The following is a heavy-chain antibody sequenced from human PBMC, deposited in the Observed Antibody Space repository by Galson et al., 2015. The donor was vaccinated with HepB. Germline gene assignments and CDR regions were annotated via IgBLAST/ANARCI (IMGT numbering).Heavy chain of an antibody. D-gene: IGHD5-18*01. CDR3: ARGGYSHISWGPMDV. V-gene: IGHV1-46*01. CDR1: GYTFTNYY. J-gene: IGHJ6*02. CDR2: INPGDGST. Sequence: SVKASCKASGYTFTNYYKHWVRQAPGQGLEWMGIINPGDGSTSYAQKFQGRVTMTRDTSTSTVYMELSSLRSEDTAVYYCARGGYSHISWGPMDVWGQGTTVTVSS.